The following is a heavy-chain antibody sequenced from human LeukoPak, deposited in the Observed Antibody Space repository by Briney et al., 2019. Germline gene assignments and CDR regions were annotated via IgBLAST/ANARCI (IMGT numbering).Heavy chain of an antibody. J-gene: IGHJ6*03. CDR2: IYYSGST. Sequence: WETLSLTCTVSGGSISSHYWSWIRQPPGKGLEWIGYIYYSGSTNYNPSLKSRVTISVDTSTNQFRLKLSSVPAADTAVYYCASHSYDFWSGYYVPYMDVWGKGTTVTVSS. CDR3: ASHSYDFWSGYYVPYMDV. V-gene: IGHV4-59*11. D-gene: IGHD3-3*01. CDR1: GGSISSHY.